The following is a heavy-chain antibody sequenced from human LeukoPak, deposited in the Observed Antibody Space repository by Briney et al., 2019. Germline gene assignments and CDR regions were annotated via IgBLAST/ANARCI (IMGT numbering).Heavy chain of an antibody. V-gene: IGHV3-23*01. CDR2: ITGSESST. Sequence: PGGSLRLSCAASGFTFGSYAMTWFRQAPGKGLEGVSVITGSESSTYYADSVRGRFTISRDNPKNTLYLQMNSLRADDTAVYYCAKHRGSGVAGTGGVESWGQGTLVTVSS. CDR3: AKHRGSGVAGTGGVES. J-gene: IGHJ4*02. D-gene: IGHD6-19*01. CDR1: GFTFGSYA.